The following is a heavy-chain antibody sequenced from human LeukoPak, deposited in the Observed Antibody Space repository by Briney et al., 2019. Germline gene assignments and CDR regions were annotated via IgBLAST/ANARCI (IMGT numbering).Heavy chain of an antibody. CDR3: ANDPQYDDFDI. J-gene: IGHJ3*02. Sequence: PGGSLRLSYTASRFSIRNFGMAWVRQAPGKGLEWVSTIDYNGHRTHYADSVKGRFTISRDNSKNTVYLQMNLLRAEDTAIYYCANDPQYDDFDIWGQGTMVTVSS. CDR2: IDYNGHRT. V-gene: IGHV3-23*05. CDR1: RFSIRNFG.